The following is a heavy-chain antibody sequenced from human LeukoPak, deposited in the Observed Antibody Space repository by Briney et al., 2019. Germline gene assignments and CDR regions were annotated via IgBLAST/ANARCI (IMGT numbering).Heavy chain of an antibody. V-gene: IGHV3-30*18. CDR1: GFSFSTYG. J-gene: IGHJ4*02. D-gene: IGHD1-26*01. CDR3: AKDGPLRWGTWD. Sequence: GRSLRLSCAAYGFSFSTYGMHWARQAPGKGLEWEAYILMDRGYPLYAHCVKGRFSTYRDNSRNTLYLQLSSLRNEDTAVYYCAKDGPLRWGTWDWGQRPRVTVSS. CDR2: ILMDRGYP.